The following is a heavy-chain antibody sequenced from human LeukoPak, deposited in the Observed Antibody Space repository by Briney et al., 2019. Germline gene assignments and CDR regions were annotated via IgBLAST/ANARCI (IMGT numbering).Heavy chain of an antibody. D-gene: IGHD2-8*01. V-gene: IGHV3-23*01. CDR2: VSGNGGTT. CDR1: GFTFTSYA. Sequence: GGSLRLSCAASGFTFTSYAMSWVRQTPGQGLEWVSTVSGNGGTTYYADSVKGRFTISRDNSRDTLYLQMNGLRAEDTAVYYCAKDRVLDYWGQGTLVTVSS. CDR3: AKDRVLDY. J-gene: IGHJ4*02.